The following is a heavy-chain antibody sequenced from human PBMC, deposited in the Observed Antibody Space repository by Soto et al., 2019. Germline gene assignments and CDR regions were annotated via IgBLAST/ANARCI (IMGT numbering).Heavy chain of an antibody. J-gene: IGHJ4*02. V-gene: IGHV4-59*08. D-gene: IGHD2-8*02. CDR2: IYYSGST. CDR3: ARGGGVYYFDY. Sequence: PSETLSLTCTVSGGSISSYYWSWIRQPPGKGLEWIGYIYYSGSTNCNPSLKSRVTISVDTSKNQFSLKLSSVTAADTAVYYCARGGGVYYFDYWGQGTLVTVSS. CDR1: GGSISSYY.